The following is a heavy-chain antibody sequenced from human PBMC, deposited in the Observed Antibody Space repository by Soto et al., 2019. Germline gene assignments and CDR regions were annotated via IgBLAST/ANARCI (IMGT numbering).Heavy chain of an antibody. CDR1: GGTFSSYA. V-gene: IGHV1-69*01. CDR3: ARCRRIAAAGYYYYGMDV. D-gene: IGHD6-13*01. Sequence: QVQLVQSGAEVKKPGSSVKVSCKASGGTFSSYAISWVRQAPGQGLEWMGGIIPIFGTANYAQKFRGRVTITADESTSTAYMELSSLRSEDTAVYYCARCRRIAAAGYYYYGMDVWGQGTTVTVSS. CDR2: IIPIFGTA. J-gene: IGHJ6*02.